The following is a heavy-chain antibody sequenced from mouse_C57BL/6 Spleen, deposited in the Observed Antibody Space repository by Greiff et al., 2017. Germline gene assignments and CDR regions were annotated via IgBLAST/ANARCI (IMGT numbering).Heavy chain of an antibody. D-gene: IGHD3-2*01. Sequence: EVQGVESGGGLVKPGGSLKLSCAASGFTFSSYAMSWVRQTPEKRLEWVATISDGGSYTYYPDNVKGRFTISRDNAKNNLSVQMNRLKSEDTAMYYCARDRGETVCFFDYWGQGTTLTVSS. V-gene: IGHV5-4*01. CDR1: GFTFSSYA. J-gene: IGHJ2*01. CDR3: ARDRGETVCFFDY. CDR2: ISDGGSYT.